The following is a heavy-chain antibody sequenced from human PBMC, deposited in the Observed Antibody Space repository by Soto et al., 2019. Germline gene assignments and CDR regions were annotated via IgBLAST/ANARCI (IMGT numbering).Heavy chain of an antibody. CDR2: IYYSGST. V-gene: IGHV4-59*01. J-gene: IGHJ4*02. Sequence: QVQLQESGPGLVKPSETLSLTCTVSGDSINNYYWTWIRQPPGKGLEWIGNIYYSGSTSYNPSLESRVIISVDRSKNQISLKVSSVNAADTSVYHCARVRSIGDYWDYFDYWGQGALVTVSS. CDR1: GDSINNYY. D-gene: IGHD3-22*01. CDR3: ARVRSIGDYWDYFDY.